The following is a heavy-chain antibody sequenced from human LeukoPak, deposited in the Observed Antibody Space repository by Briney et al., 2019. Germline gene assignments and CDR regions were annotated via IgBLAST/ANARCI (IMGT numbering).Heavy chain of an antibody. J-gene: IGHJ4*02. D-gene: IGHD2-21*02. V-gene: IGHV5-51*01. CDR2: IYPGDSDT. Sequence: GESLKISCKGSGYSFTSYWIGWVRQMPGKGLEWMGIIYPGDSDTRYSPSFQGQVTISADKSISTAHLQWSSLKASDTPMYYCARREVSLAYCGGDCSSFDYWGQGTLVTVSS. CDR1: GYSFTSYW. CDR3: ARREVSLAYCGGDCSSFDY.